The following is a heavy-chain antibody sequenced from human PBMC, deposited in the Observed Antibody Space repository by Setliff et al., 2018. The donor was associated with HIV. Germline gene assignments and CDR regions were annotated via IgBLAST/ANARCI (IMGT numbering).Heavy chain of an antibody. D-gene: IGHD3-9*01. CDR3: ATRNTLRYFEWLNYYYYYMDV. V-gene: IGHV4-39*01. CDR2: IYYSGNA. CDR1: GGSISSSNYY. J-gene: IGHJ6*03. Sequence: ETLSLTCTVSGGSISSSNYYWGWIRQPPGKGPEWIGSIYYSGNAYYNPSLKSRVTISVDTSENQFSLKLSSVTAADTAVYYCATRNTLRYFEWLNYYYYYMDVWGKGTTVTVSS.